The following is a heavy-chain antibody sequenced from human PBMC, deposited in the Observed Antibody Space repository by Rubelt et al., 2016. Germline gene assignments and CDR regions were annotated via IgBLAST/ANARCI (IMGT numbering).Heavy chain of an antibody. CDR3: ARGYGSGGFVWFDP. V-gene: IGHV4-59*02. D-gene: IGHD3-10*01. CDR2: IHSSGGT. CDR1: GASVSSFY. Sequence: QVQLQESGPRLVKPSETLSLTCTVSGASVSSFYWSWLRQPPGKGLEGIGYIHSSGGTNYNPSLMSRVTISVDTSKTRFSLNLSSVTAADTAVYYCARGYGSGGFVWFDPWGQGTLVTVSS. J-gene: IGHJ5*02.